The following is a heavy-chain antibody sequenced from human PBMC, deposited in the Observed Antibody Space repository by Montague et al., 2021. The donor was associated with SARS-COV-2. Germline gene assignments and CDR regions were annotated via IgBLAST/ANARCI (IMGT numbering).Heavy chain of an antibody. CDR1: GGSITNNTDY. J-gene: IGHJ3*01. V-gene: IGHV4-39*02. Sequence: SETLSLTCTVSGGSITNNTDYWAWIRQPPGKGLEWIGSIYYTGNTYYNPSLKSRVTISVATSKNHFTLKLSSVTAAETAVYYCARLKRYFDSSGSPSAFDFWGQGTTVTVSS. D-gene: IGHD3-22*01. CDR2: IYYTGNT. CDR3: ARLKRYFDSSGSPSAFDF.